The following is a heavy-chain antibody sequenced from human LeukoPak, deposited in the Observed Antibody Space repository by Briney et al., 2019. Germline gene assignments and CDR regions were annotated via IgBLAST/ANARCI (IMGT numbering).Heavy chain of an antibody. CDR2: IYYSGST. Sequence: SETPSLTCTVSGDSIGTYYWSWIRQPPGKGLEWIGHIYYSGSTNYNPSLKSRVTTSVDTSKNQFSLKLSSVTAADTAVYYCARSQRRIPARPQWFDPWGQGTLVTVSS. CDR3: ARSQRRIPARPQWFDP. CDR1: GDSIGTYY. V-gene: IGHV4-59*12. D-gene: IGHD6-6*01. J-gene: IGHJ5*02.